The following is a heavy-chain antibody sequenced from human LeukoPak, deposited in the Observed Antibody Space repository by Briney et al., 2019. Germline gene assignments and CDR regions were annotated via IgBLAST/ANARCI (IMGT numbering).Heavy chain of an antibody. CDR1: GFTFSSFT. V-gene: IGHV3-48*04. Sequence: GGSLRLSCAASGFTFSSFTMIWVRQAPGKGLEWVSSISHTDDPSHYADSVRGRFSISRDNAKNSLYLQMNSLRGEDTAVYYCTRDSGYNAFDIWGQGTMVTVSS. J-gene: IGHJ3*02. CDR2: ISHTDDPS. D-gene: IGHD5-12*01. CDR3: TRDSGYNAFDI.